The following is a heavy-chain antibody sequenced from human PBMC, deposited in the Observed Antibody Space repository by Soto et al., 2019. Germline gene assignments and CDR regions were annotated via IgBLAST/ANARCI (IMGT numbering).Heavy chain of an antibody. CDR3: ARGMGLAADFDY. J-gene: IGHJ4*02. CDR2: ISGYNGNT. CDR1: CYTFSGYS. V-gene: IGHV1-18*01. D-gene: IGHD3-9*01. Sequence: APVKVSFKPVCYTFSGYSTSWVRQAPGQGLEWMGWISGYNGNTNYAQKFQGRVTMTTDTSTSTAYMELRSLTSDDTAVYYCARGMGLAADFDYWGQGNLVTVS.